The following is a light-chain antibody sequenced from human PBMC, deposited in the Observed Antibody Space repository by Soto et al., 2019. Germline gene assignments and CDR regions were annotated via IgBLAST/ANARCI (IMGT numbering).Light chain of an antibody. CDR2: GAS. CDR1: QSVSLS. V-gene: IGKV3-15*01. CDR3: HQYNSWPRGT. Sequence: EIVLTQSPATLSVSLGDSATLSCRASQSVSLSLAWYQMRPGQPPRLLIYGASTRATDIPARFSGSGSGTDFTLTISSLQSEDFAVYYCHQYNSWPRGTFGPGTKVDIK. J-gene: IGKJ3*01.